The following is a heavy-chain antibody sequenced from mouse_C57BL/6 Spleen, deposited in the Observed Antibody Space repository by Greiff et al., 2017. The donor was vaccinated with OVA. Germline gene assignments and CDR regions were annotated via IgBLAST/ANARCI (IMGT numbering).Heavy chain of an antibody. Sequence: QVQLQQPGAELVRPGSSVKLSCKASGYTFTSYWMHWVKQRPIQGLEWIGNIDPSDSETHYNQKFKDKATLTVDKSSSTAYMQLSSLTSEDSAVYYCARARLLREDYCDYWGQGTTLTVSS. D-gene: IGHD1-1*01. CDR2: IDPSDSET. J-gene: IGHJ2*01. CDR3: ARARLLREDYCDY. V-gene: IGHV1-52*01. CDR1: GYTFTSYW.